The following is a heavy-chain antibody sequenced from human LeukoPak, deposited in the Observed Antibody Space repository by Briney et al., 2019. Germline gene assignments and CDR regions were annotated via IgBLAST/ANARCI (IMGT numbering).Heavy chain of an antibody. D-gene: IGHD6-19*01. V-gene: IGHV4-34*01. J-gene: IGHJ4*02. CDR2: INHSGST. CDR1: GGSFSGYY. CDR3: ASSQDSSGSCHY. Sequence: PSETLSLTCAVYGGSFSGYYWSWIRQPPGKGLEWIGEINHSGSTNHNPSLKSRVTISVDTSKNQFSLKLSSVTAADTAVYYCASSQDSSGSCHYWGQGTLVTVSS.